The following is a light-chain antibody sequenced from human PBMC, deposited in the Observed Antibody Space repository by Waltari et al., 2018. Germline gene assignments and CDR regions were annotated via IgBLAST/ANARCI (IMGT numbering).Light chain of an antibody. CDR2: EVN. Sequence: QSALTQPPSASGSPGQSVTIPCTGASRDIGGHYSVSRYQQHPGKPPKLIIYEVNQRPSGVPDRFSGSKSGNTASLTVSGLQPDDEADYYCASYAGTVVFGGGTKLTVL. CDR3: ASYAGTVV. CDR1: SRDIGGHYS. J-gene: IGLJ2*01. V-gene: IGLV2-8*01.